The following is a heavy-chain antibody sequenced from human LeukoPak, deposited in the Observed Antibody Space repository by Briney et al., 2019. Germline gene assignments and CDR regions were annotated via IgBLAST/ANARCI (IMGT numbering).Heavy chain of an antibody. CDR1: GFTFSTYA. D-gene: IGHD5-18*01. CDR2: ISNSGRI. J-gene: IGHJ2*01. CDR3: ARDRAPGAMVLNWYFDL. Sequence: GGSLRLSCAPSGFTFSTYAFSWVRQAPGKGLEWVADISNSGRIHYADSVKGRFTISRDNSKNTLYLQMNSLRAEDTAVYYCARDRAPGAMVLNWYFDLWGRGTLVTVSS. V-gene: IGHV3-23*01.